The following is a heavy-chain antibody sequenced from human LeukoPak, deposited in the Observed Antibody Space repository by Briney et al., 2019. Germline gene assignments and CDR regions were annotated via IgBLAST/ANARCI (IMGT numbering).Heavy chain of an antibody. D-gene: IGHD6-13*01. Sequence: GGSLRLSCAASGFTFSIYAIHWVRQAPGKGLEWVAVISYDGSNKYYADSVKGRFTISRDNSKNTLYLQMNSLRAEDTAVYYCARDILAAAGTLDYWGQGTLVTVSS. J-gene: IGHJ4*02. CDR1: GFTFSIYA. CDR3: ARDILAAAGTLDY. V-gene: IGHV3-30-3*01. CDR2: ISYDGSNK.